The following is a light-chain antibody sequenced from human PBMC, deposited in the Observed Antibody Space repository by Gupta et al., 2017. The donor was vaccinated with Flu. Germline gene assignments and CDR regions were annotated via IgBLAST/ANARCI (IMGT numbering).Light chain of an antibody. CDR3: QSYDTSLSDWV. CDR1: SSNIGAGYD. CDR2: GSS. V-gene: IGLV1-40*01. J-gene: IGLJ3*02. Sequence: SALTHPPPVPPGAVRPVPLSSTGRSSNIGAGYDVHWYQQLPGTAPKVLIYGSSNRPSGVPDRFFGSKSGTSASLAITGLQAEDEADYYCQSYDTSLSDWVFGGGTKVTAL.